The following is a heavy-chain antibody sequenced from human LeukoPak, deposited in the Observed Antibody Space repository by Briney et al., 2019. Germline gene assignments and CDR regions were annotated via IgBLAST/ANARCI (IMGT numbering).Heavy chain of an antibody. CDR2: INNDGSTT. CDR1: GFTFSGYW. D-gene: IGHD7-27*01. Sequence: GGSLRLSCAASGFTFSGYWMHWVRQAPGKGLVWVARINNDGSTTMYADSVKGRFTISRDNAKNTLYLQMNNQRPEDTAVYYCARSTSGCFDYWGQGALVTVSS. CDR3: ARSTSGCFDY. V-gene: IGHV3-74*03. J-gene: IGHJ4*02.